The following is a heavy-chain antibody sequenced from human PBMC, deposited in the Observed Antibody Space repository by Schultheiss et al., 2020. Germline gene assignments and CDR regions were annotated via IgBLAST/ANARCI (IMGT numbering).Heavy chain of an antibody. V-gene: IGHV3-23*01. CDR3: AKDFSGGYRVEVY. CDR2: ISGSGGST. Sequence: GGSLRLSCAASGFTFSSYGMHWVRQAPGKGLEWVSAISGSGGSTYYADSVKGRFTISRDTSKNTLYLQMNSLRAEDTAVYYCAKDFSGGYRVEVYWGQGTLVTVSS. D-gene: IGHD1-26*01. CDR1: GFTFSSYG. J-gene: IGHJ4*02.